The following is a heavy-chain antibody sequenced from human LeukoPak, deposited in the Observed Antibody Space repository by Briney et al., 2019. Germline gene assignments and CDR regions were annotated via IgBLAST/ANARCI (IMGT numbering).Heavy chain of an antibody. J-gene: IGHJ4*02. CDR2: ITPNSGDT. CDR1: GYTFTVYN. V-gene: IGHV1-2*02. CDR3: VKGGGNYYVDY. Sequence: ASVKLSCKASGYTFTVYNTHWVRQAPGQRLEWMGWITPNSGDTKFPQNFQDRVTMTRDTSISTASLELSRLRSDDTAVYYCVKGGGNYYVDYWGQGAPVTVFS. D-gene: IGHD1-7*01.